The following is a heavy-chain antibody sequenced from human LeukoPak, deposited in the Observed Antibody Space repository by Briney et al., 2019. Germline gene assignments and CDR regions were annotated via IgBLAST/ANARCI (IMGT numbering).Heavy chain of an antibody. CDR1: GFTFSSYW. CDR3: ARGSPWGFYDSSGYSDY. CDR2: IKQDGSEK. V-gene: IGHV3-7*01. J-gene: IGHJ4*02. Sequence: GGSLRLSCAASGFTFSSYWMSWVRQAPGKGLEWVANIKQDGSEKYYVDSVKGRFTISRDNAKNSLYLQMNSLRAEDTAVYYCARGSPWGFYDSSGYSDYWGQGTLVTVSS. D-gene: IGHD3-22*01.